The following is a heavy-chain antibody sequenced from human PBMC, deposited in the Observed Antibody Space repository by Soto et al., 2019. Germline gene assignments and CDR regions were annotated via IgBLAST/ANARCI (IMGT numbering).Heavy chain of an antibody. CDR2: IYYSGST. CDR3: ARHGDSGYDYWVDAFDI. V-gene: IGHV4-59*08. J-gene: IGHJ3*02. Sequence: SETLSLTCTVSGGSISSYYWSWIRQPPGKGLEWIGYIYYSGSTNYNPSLKSRVTISVDTSKNQFSLKLSSVTAADTAVYYCARHGDSGYDYWVDAFDIWGQGTMVTVSS. D-gene: IGHD5-12*01. CDR1: GGSISSYY.